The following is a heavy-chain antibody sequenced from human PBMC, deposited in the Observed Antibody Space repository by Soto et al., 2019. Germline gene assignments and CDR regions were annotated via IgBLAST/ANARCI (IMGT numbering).Heavy chain of an antibody. CDR2: IYHSGST. D-gene: IGHD3-22*01. Sequence: QVQLQESGPGLVKPSGTLSLTCAVSGGSISSSNWWSWVRQPPGKGLEWIGEIYHSGSTNYNPSPQSRVPLTGDKSKNQFSLKLSSVTAAETAVYYCARLRGGSSGYPEHWGQGTLVTVSS. CDR3: ARLRGGSSGYPEH. V-gene: IGHV4-4*02. J-gene: IGHJ1*01. CDR1: GGSISSSNW.